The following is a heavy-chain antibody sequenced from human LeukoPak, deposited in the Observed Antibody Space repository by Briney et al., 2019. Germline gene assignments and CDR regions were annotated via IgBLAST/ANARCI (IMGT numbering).Heavy chain of an antibody. CDR2: IYYSGST. Sequence: LQALSLTCTVSGGSISSGDYYWSWIRQPPETGLEWIGYIYYSGSTYYKPSLKSRVTISVDTSKNQFSLKLSSVTAADTSVYYCARQKSGSYGLFDYWGQGTLVTVSS. D-gene: IGHD1-26*01. J-gene: IGHJ4*02. CDR1: GGSISSGDYY. CDR3: ARQKSGSYGLFDY. V-gene: IGHV4-30-4*08.